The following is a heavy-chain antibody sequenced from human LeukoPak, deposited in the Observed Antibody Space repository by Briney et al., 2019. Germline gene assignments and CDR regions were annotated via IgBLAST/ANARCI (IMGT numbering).Heavy chain of an antibody. J-gene: IGHJ4*02. Sequence: ASVKVSCKASGYTFTGYYMHWVRQAPGRGLEWMGWINPNSGGTNYAQKFQGRVTMTRDTSISTAYMELSRLRSDDTAVYYCARDGVRGVSATGFDYWGQGTLVTVSS. D-gene: IGHD3-10*01. V-gene: IGHV1-2*02. CDR1: GYTFTGYY. CDR3: ARDGVRGVSATGFDY. CDR2: INPNSGGT.